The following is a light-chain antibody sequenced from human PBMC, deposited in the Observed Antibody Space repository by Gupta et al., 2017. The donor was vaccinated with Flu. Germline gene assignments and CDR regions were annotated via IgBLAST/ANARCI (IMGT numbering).Light chain of an antibody. V-gene: IGKV3-15*01. Sequence: EIVMTQSPGTLSVSPGERATLCCRASQSGRASQSVNSNLAWYQQKPGQAPRLLIHGASTRATGLPARFSGSGSGTEFTLTISSLQSEDFAVYYCQQENDCPITFGRGTKVDIK. CDR3: QQENDCPIT. CDR1: QSVNSN. J-gene: IGKJ4*01. CDR2: GAS.